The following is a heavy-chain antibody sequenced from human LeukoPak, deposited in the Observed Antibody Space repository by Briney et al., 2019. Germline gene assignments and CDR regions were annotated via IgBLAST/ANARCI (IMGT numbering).Heavy chain of an antibody. CDR2: ISGSGGST. J-gene: IGHJ4*02. V-gene: IGHV3-23*01. D-gene: IGHD4/OR15-4a*01. Sequence: GGSLRLSCAASGFTFSSYAMSWVRQAPGKGLEWVSAISGSGGSTYYADSVKGRFTISRDNSKNSLYLQMNSLRVEDTAMYYCAREGVQFDYWGQGTLVTVSS. CDR3: AREGVQFDY. CDR1: GFTFSSYA.